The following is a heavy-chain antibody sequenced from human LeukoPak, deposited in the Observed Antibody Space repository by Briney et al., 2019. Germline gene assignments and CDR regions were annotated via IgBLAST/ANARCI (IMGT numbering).Heavy chain of an antibody. D-gene: IGHD6-19*01. Sequence: GGSLRLSCAASGLTFSDYSMTWVRQAPGKGLFWVSGISAGGGSTYYADSVKGRFTISRDNSRNTLYLQMNSLRAEDTAVYYCAKDEIGAVAGLLGYWGQGILVTVSS. CDR2: ISAGGGST. CDR1: GLTFSDYS. CDR3: AKDEIGAVAGLLGY. V-gene: IGHV3-23*01. J-gene: IGHJ4*02.